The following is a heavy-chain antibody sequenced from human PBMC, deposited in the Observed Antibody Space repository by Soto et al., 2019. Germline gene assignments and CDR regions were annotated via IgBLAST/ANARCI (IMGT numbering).Heavy chain of an antibody. Sequence: ASVKVSCKASGYTFTSYGISWVRQAPGQGLEWMGWINAANGNTKYSQKFQGRVTITRDTSATTAYMELSSLRLEDTAVYFCARDVSDYSSGWYYHDFWGQGTLVTVSS. CDR3: ARDVSDYSSGWYYHDF. V-gene: IGHV1-18*04. CDR1: GYTFTSYG. CDR2: INAANGNT. D-gene: IGHD4-4*01. J-gene: IGHJ4*02.